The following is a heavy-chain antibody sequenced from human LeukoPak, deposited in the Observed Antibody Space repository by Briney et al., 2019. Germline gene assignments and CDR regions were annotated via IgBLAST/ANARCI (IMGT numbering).Heavy chain of an antibody. CDR2: IIPIFATA. Sequence: SVKVSCKASGYTFTGYNMHWVRQAPGQGLEWMGGIIPIFATANYAQKFQGRVTITADESTSTAYMELSSLRSEDTAVYYCARGPITTRSHFDYWGQGTLVTVSS. CDR3: ARGPITTRSHFDY. V-gene: IGHV1-69*13. CDR1: GYTFTGYN. J-gene: IGHJ4*02. D-gene: IGHD3-22*01.